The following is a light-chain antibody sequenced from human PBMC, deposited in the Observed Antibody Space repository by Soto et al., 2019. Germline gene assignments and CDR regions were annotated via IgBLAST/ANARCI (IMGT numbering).Light chain of an antibody. CDR2: GAS. J-gene: IGKJ2*01. CDR1: QSISSN. V-gene: IGKV3-15*01. CDR3: QQYNKWPPYT. Sequence: EIVMTQSPANLSVSPGERATLSCRASQSISSNLAWYQQEPGQGPRLLIYGASTRATGIPARFSGSGSGTEFTLTISSLQSEDFAVYYCQQYNKWPPYTFGQGTKLEIK.